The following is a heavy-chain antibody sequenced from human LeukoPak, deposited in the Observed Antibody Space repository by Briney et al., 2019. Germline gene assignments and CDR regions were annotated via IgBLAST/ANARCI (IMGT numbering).Heavy chain of an antibody. CDR3: ARYGGSGWVIDN. D-gene: IGHD6-19*01. J-gene: IGHJ4*02. CDR1: GGSFSGYY. Sequence: SETLSLTCAVYGGSFSGYYWSWIRQPPGKGLEWIGEINHSGSTNYNPSLKSRVTISVDTSKNQFSLRLTSVTAADTAVYYCARYGGSGWVIDNWGQGTLVTVSS. CDR2: INHSGST. V-gene: IGHV4-34*01.